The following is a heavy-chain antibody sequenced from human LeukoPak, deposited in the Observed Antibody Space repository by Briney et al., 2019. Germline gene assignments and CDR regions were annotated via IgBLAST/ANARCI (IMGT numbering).Heavy chain of an antibody. D-gene: IGHD2-2*01. V-gene: IGHV3-48*01. CDR3: ARAHCSSASCYEVLDAFDI. CDR1: GFTFSDYS. Sequence: GGSLRLSCAASGFTFSDYSMNWVRQAPGKGLEWVSYISSSSSTVYYADSVKGRFTISRDNAKNSLYLQMNSLRAEDTAVYYCARAHCSSASCYEVLDAFDIWGQGTMVTVSS. CDR2: ISSSSSTV. J-gene: IGHJ3*02.